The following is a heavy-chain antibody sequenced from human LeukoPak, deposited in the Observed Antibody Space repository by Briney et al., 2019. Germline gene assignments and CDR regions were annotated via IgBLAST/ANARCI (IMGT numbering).Heavy chain of an antibody. D-gene: IGHD1-26*01. V-gene: IGHV3-74*01. CDR1: GFTFSTYW. J-gene: IGHJ4*02. Sequence: GGSPRLSCAASGFTFSTYWMHWVRQAPGKGLVWVSRINTDGSTTDYADSVKGRFTMSRDNAKNTLYLQMSRLRAEDTALYYCARDPVGAAGDFDYWGQGTLVTVAS. CDR3: ARDPVGAAGDFDY. CDR2: INTDGSTT.